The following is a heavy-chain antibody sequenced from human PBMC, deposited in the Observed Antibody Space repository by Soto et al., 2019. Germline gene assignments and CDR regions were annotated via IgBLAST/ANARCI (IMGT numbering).Heavy chain of an antibody. CDR3: ARLQQLVRGWFDP. Sequence: QVQLVQSGAXXXXXXXXVKVSXXXXXYXXXXXGISWVXXAPXXXXEWMGWISAYNGNTNYAQKLQGRVTMTTDTSTSTAYMELRSLRSDDTAVYYCARLQQLVRGWFDPWGQGTLVTVSS. CDR2: ISAYNGNT. J-gene: IGHJ5*02. V-gene: IGHV1-18*04. D-gene: IGHD6-13*01. CDR1: XYXXXXXG.